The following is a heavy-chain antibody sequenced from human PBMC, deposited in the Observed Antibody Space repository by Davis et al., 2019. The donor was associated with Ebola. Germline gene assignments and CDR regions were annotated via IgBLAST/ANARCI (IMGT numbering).Heavy chain of an antibody. J-gene: IGHJ6*02. CDR2: ISAYNGNT. CDR3: ARGGGYLVFYYYYGMDV. CDR1: GYTFTSYG. D-gene: IGHD3-10*01. V-gene: IGHV1-18*04. Sequence: ASVKVSCKASGYTFTSYGISWVRQAPGQGLEWMGWISAYNGNTNYAQKLQGRVTMTTDTSTSTAYMELRSLRSDDTAVYYCARGGGYLVFYYYYGMDVWGQGTTVTVSS.